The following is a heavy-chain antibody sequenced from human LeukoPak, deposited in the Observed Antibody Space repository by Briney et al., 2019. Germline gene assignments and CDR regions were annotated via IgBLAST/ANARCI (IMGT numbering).Heavy chain of an antibody. J-gene: IGHJ4*02. CDR2: ISSSGTTI. CDR3: ARGNAVYDRTPYYFDC. V-gene: IGHV3-48*03. D-gene: IGHD5/OR15-5a*01. CDR1: GFTFSNYE. Sequence: GGSLRLSCAASGFTFSNYEMNWVRQAPGKGLAWVSYISSSGTTIYYADSVKSRFTISRDNAKNSLYLQMNSLRAEDTAVYYCARGNAVYDRTPYYFDCWGQGTLVTVSS.